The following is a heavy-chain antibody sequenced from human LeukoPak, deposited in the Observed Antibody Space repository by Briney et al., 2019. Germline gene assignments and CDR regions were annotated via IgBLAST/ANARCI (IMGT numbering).Heavy chain of an antibody. V-gene: IGHV3-30*02. J-gene: IGHJ3*02. CDR1: GFTFSSYG. CDR2: IRYDGSNK. D-gene: IGHD3-9*01. CDR3: AKDVYDILTGEVGAFDI. Sequence: PGGSLRLSCAASGFTFSSYGMHWVRQAPGKGVEWVAVIRYDGSNKYYADSVKGRFTISRDNSKNTLYLQMNSLRAEDTAVYYCAKDVYDILTGEVGAFDIWGQGTMVTVSS.